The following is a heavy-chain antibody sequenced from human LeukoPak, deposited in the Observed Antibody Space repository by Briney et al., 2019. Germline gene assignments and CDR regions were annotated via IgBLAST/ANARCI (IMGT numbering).Heavy chain of an antibody. CDR2: IIPIFGTA. V-gene: IGHV1-69*05. CDR3: ATPKGGDILTGYSIEYYFDY. D-gene: IGHD3-9*01. J-gene: IGHJ4*02. Sequence: SVKVSCKASGGTFSNYAISWVRQAPGQGLEWMGGIIPIFGTANYAQKFQGRVTITTDESTSTAYMELSSLRSEDTAVYYCATPKGGDILTGYSIEYYFDYWGQGTLVTVSS. CDR1: GGTFSNYA.